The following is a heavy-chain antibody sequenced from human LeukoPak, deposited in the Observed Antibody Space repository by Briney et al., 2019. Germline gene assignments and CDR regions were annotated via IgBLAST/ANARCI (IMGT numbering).Heavy chain of an antibody. V-gene: IGHV3-48*03. D-gene: IGHD1-26*01. CDR2: ISSSGSTI. Sequence: PGGSLRLSCAASGFTFSSYEMNWVRQAPGKGLEWVSYISSSGSTIYYADSVKGRFIISRDNAKNSLYLQMNSLRAEDTAVYYCAREGVEVGSYLAYWGQGTLVTVSS. CDR3: AREGVEVGSYLAY. J-gene: IGHJ4*02. CDR1: GFTFSSYE.